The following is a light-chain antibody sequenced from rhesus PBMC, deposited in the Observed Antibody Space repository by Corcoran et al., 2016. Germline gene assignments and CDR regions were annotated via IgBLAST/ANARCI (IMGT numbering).Light chain of an antibody. Sequence: EIVLTQSPTSMAVSQGERVTISCTASSSVSTSYLHWYQQKPGFPPRLLVYRTSSLASGVPARFRGSVSGTSYTLTSSRMEAEDAANYYCQQGNSIPWTVGQGTKVEIK. CDR1: SSVSTS. V-gene: IGKV3-42*01. CDR3: QQGNSIPWT. J-gene: IGKJ1*01. CDR2: RTS.